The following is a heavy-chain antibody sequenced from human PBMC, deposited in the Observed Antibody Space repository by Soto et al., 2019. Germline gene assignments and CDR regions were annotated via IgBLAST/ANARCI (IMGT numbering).Heavy chain of an antibody. CDR1: GFTFSSNG. D-gene: IGHD4-4*01. CDR2: IWSDGSNK. Sequence: QVQLVESGGGVVQPGRSLRLSCAASGFTFSSNGMHWVRQAPGKGLEWVASIWSDGSNKYSADSVKGRFTISRDNSKNPLYLQMESMRAEDTAVYYCARDGSNKPGFYYGMDAWGQGTTVSVSS. J-gene: IGHJ6*02. CDR3: ARDGSNKPGFYYGMDA. V-gene: IGHV3-33*01.